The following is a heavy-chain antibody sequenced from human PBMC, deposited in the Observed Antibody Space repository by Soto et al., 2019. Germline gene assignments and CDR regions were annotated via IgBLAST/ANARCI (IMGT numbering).Heavy chain of an antibody. CDR2: MNPNSGNT. CDR1: GYTFTSYD. V-gene: IGHV1-8*01. CDR3: ARLGYSYGQAVDY. D-gene: IGHD5-18*01. J-gene: IGHJ4*02. Sequence: GASVKVSCKASGYTFTSYDINWVRQATGQGLEWMGWMNPNSGNTGYAQKFQGRVTITRDTSASTAYMELSSLRSEDTAVYYCARLGYSYGQAVDYWGQGTLVTV.